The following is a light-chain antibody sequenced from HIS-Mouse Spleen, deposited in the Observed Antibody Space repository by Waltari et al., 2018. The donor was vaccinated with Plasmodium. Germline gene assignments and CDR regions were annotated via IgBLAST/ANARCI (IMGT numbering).Light chain of an antibody. CDR1: SSDVGSYNL. V-gene: IGLV2-23*01. J-gene: IGLJ1*01. CDR3: CSYAGSSTYV. Sequence: QSALTQPASVSGSPGQSTTISCTGTSSDVGSYNLVSWYQQHPGKAPKLMIYEGSKRPSGVTNRFSGSKTGNTACLTISGLQAEDEADYYCCSYAGSSTYVFGTGTKVTVL. CDR2: EGS.